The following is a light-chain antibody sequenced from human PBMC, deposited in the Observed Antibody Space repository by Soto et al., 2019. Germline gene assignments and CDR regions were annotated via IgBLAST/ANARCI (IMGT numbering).Light chain of an antibody. CDR1: SSDVGGYNY. J-gene: IGLJ2*01. CDR3: SSYAGSTVV. CDR2: EVS. V-gene: IGLV2-8*01. Sequence: QSVLTQPPSASGSPGQSVTISCTGTSSDVGGYNYVSWYQRHPGKAPKLMIYEVSKRPSGVPDRFSGSKSGNTASLTVSGLQAEDEADYYCSSYAGSTVVFGGGTQLTVL.